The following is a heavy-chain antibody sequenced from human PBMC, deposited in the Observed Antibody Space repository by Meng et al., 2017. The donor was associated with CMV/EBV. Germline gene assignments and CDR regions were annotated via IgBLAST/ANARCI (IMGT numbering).Heavy chain of an antibody. CDR2: ISGSGGST. J-gene: IGHJ6*02. V-gene: IGHV3-23*01. CDR1: GFTFSSYA. CDR3: ATSGGYYYYGMDV. D-gene: IGHD6-25*01. Sequence: GGSLRLSCAASGFTFSSYAMSWVRQAPGKGLEWVSPISGSGGSTYYADSVKGRFTISRDNSKNTLYLQMNSLRAEDTAVYYCATSGGYYYYGMDVWGQGTTVTVSS.